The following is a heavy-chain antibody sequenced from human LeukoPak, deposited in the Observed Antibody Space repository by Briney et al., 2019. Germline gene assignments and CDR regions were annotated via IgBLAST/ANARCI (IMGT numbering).Heavy chain of an antibody. Sequence: SETLSLTCAVYGGSFSGYYWSWIRHPPGKGLEWIGEINHSGSTNYNPSLKSPVTISVDTSKNQFSLKLSSVTAADTAVYYCARSIVVVPAARKYNWFDPWGQGTLVTVSS. CDR2: INHSGST. V-gene: IGHV4-34*01. CDR3: ARSIVVVPAARKYNWFDP. D-gene: IGHD2-2*01. J-gene: IGHJ5*02. CDR1: GGSFSGYY.